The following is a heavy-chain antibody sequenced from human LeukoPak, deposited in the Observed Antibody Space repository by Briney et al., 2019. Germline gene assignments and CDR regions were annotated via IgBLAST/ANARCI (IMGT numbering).Heavy chain of an antibody. V-gene: IGHV3-23*01. CDR2: ISGSGGST. D-gene: IGHD3-3*01. Sequence: GGSLRLSCAASGFTFSSYAMSWVRQAPGKGLEWVSAISGSGGSTYYADSVKGRFTISRDNSKNTLYLQMNSLKAEDTAVYYCAKGSLSVFLLGNYRGGYYFDYWGQGTLVTVSS. J-gene: IGHJ4*02. CDR3: AKGSLSVFLLGNYRGGYYFDY. CDR1: GFTFSSYA.